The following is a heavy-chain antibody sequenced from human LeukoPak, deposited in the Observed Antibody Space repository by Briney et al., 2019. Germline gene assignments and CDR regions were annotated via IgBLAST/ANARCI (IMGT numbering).Heavy chain of an antibody. CDR3: ARGGQFTIFGVTPFDY. Sequence: ASVKVSCKASGGTFSSYAISWVRQAPGQGLEWMGGIIPIFGTANYAQKFQGRVTITTDESTSTAYMELSSLRSEDTAVYYCARGGQFTIFGVTPFDYWGQGTLVTVSS. CDR1: GGTFSSYA. CDR2: IIPIFGTA. V-gene: IGHV1-69*05. J-gene: IGHJ4*02. D-gene: IGHD3-3*01.